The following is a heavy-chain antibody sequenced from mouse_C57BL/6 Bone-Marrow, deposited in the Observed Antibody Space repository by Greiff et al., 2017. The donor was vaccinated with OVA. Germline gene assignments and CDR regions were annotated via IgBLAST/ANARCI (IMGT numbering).Heavy chain of an antibody. CDR1: GYAFSSSW. V-gene: IGHV1-82*01. CDR2: IYPGDGDT. J-gene: IGHJ2*01. Sequence: QVQLQQSGPELVKPGASVKISCKASGYAFSSSWMNWVKQRPGKGLEWIGRIYPGDGDTNYNGKFKGKATLTADKSSSTAYMQLSSLTSEDSAVYFCARDYYGSSYVDYWGQGTTRTVSS. CDR3: ARDYYGSSYVDY. D-gene: IGHD1-1*01.